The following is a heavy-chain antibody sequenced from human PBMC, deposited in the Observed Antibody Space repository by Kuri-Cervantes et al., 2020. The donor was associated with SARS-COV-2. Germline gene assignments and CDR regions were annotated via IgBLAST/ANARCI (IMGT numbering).Heavy chain of an antibody. V-gene: IGHV3-7*03. CDR3: ARATRITIFGNDAFDI. CDR2: IKQDGSEK. CDR1: GFTFSNYW. Sequence: GGSLRLSCAASGFTFSNYWMSWVRQAPGKGLEWVANIKQDGSEKYYVDSVKGRFTISRDNSKNTLYLQMNSLRAEDTAVYYCARATRITIFGNDAFDIWGQGTMVTVSS. J-gene: IGHJ3*02. D-gene: IGHD3-3*01.